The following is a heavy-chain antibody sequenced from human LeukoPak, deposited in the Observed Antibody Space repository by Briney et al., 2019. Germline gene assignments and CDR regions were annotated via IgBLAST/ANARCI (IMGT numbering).Heavy chain of an antibody. CDR3: ARDSGIAVAGTEYFQH. Sequence: GGSLRLSCAASGSTFSSYWMSWVRQAPGKGLEWVANIKQDGSEKYYVDSVKGRFTISRDNAKNSLYLQMNSLRAEDTAVYYCARDSGIAVAGTEYFQHWGQGTLVTVSS. CDR1: GSTFSSYW. D-gene: IGHD6-19*01. V-gene: IGHV3-7*01. J-gene: IGHJ1*01. CDR2: IKQDGSEK.